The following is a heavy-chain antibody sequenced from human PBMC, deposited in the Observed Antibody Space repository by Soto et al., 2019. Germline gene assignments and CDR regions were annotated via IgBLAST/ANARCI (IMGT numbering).Heavy chain of an antibody. CDR3: ARGQQLDDY. V-gene: IGHV3-33*01. Sequence: QVQLVESGGGVVQPGRSLRLSCAASGFTFSSYGMHWVRQAPGKGLEWVAVIWYDGSNKYYADSVKGRFTISRDNSKNTLDLQMNSMRAEDTAVYYCARGQQLDDYWGQGTLVTVSS. CDR2: IWYDGSNK. J-gene: IGHJ4*02. CDR1: GFTFSSYG. D-gene: IGHD6-13*01.